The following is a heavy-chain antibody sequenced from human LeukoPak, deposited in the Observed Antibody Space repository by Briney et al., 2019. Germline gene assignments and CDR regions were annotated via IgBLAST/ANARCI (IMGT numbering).Heavy chain of an antibody. V-gene: IGHV3-23*01. CDR3: TKRIDGAGSYYIDF. CDR2: IGGTDGTT. J-gene: IGHJ4*02. Sequence: GGSRRLSCAASGFTFRNYVMNWVRQAPGKGLEWVSAIGGTDGTTFYAAFVKGRFTISRDNSRNTLYLQMNSLRAENTAVYYCTKRIDGAGSYYIDFWGQGTVVTVSS. D-gene: IGHD3-10*01. CDR1: GFTFRNYV.